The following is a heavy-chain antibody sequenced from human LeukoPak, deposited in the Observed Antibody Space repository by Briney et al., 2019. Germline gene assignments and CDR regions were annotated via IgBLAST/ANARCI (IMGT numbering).Heavy chain of an antibody. Sequence: GGSLRLSCAASGFTFDDYTMHWVRQAPGKGLEWVSLISWDGGSTYYAGSVKGRFTISRDNSKNTLYLQMNSLRAEDTAVYYCAKDSHYYYGSGSFHNWFDPWGQGTLVTVSS. CDR3: AKDSHYYYGSGSFHNWFDP. D-gene: IGHD3-10*01. J-gene: IGHJ5*02. V-gene: IGHV3-43*01. CDR2: ISWDGGST. CDR1: GFTFDDYT.